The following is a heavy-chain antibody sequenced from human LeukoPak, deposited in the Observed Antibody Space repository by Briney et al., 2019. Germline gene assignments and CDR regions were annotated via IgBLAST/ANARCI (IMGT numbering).Heavy chain of an antibody. V-gene: IGHV3-33*01. Sequence: GGSLRLSCAASGLTFSSYGMHWVRQAPGKGLEWVAVIWYDGSNKYYADSVKGRFTISRDNSKNTLYLQMNSLRAEDTAVYYCARELYGDYPPLDYWGQGTLVTVSS. J-gene: IGHJ4*02. D-gene: IGHD4-17*01. CDR1: GLTFSSYG. CDR2: IWYDGSNK. CDR3: ARELYGDYPPLDY.